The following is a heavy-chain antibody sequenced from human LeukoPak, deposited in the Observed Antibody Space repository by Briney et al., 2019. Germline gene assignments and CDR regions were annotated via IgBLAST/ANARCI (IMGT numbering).Heavy chain of an antibody. CDR2: INHSGNT. CDR3: ARGDLYDGGGRNWFDP. Sequence: SETLSLTCAVYGESFSGYYWSWIRQPPGKGLEWIGEINHSGNTNYNPSLKSRVTISVDTSKNQFSLRLTSVTAADTAVYYCARGDLYDGGGRNWFDPWGQGTLVTVSS. D-gene: IGHD3-16*01. V-gene: IGHV4-34*01. CDR1: GESFSGYY. J-gene: IGHJ5*02.